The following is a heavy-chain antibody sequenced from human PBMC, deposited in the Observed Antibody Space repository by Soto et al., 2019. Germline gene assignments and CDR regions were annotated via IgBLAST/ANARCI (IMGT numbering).Heavy chain of an antibody. CDR1: GGTFSSYA. Sequence: ASVKVSCKASGGTFSSYAISWVRQAPGQGLEWMGGIIPIFGTANYAQKFQGRVTITADKSTSTAYMELSSLRSEDTAVYYCARSVGTHYYESSGDYPRGYYYGMDVWGQGTTVTV. CDR2: IIPIFGTA. V-gene: IGHV1-69*06. D-gene: IGHD3-22*01. CDR3: ARSVGTHYYESSGDYPRGYYYGMDV. J-gene: IGHJ6*01.